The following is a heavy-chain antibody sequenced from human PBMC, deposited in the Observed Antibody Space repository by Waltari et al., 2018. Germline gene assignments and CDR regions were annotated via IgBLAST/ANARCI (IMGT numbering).Heavy chain of an antibody. D-gene: IGHD4-17*01. CDR2: TYHSGST. CDR3: ARAMTTVTTWPYDAFDI. J-gene: IGHJ3*02. CDR1: GGSISSGGYY. V-gene: IGHV4-31*03. Sequence: QVQLQESGPGLVKPSQTLSLTCTVSGGSISSGGYYWSWIRQHPGKGLEWIGYTYHSGSTYYNPSLKSRVTISVDRSKNQFSLKLSSVTAADTAVYYCARAMTTVTTWPYDAFDIWGQGTMVTVSS.